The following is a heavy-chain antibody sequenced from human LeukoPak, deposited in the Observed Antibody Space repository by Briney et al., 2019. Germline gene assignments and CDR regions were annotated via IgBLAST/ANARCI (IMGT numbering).Heavy chain of an antibody. Sequence: GGSLRLSCAASGFTFSSYSMNWVRQAPGKGLEWVSSISSSSSYIYYADSVKGRFTISRDNAKNTLYLQMNSLRAEDTAVYYCAKLYDSSGPDYYYYGMDVWGQGTTVTVSS. V-gene: IGHV3-21*01. D-gene: IGHD3-22*01. CDR3: AKLYDSSGPDYYYYGMDV. CDR2: ISSSSSYI. J-gene: IGHJ6*02. CDR1: GFTFSSYS.